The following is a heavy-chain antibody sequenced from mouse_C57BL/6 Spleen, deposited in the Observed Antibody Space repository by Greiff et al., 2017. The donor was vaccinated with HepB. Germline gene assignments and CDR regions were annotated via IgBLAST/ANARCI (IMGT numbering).Heavy chain of an antibody. V-gene: IGHV2-9-1*01. D-gene: IGHD2-3*01. CDR1: GFSLTSYA. CDR2: IWTGGGT. Sequence: VKLVESGPGLVAPSQSLSITCTVSGFSLTSYAISWVRQPPGKGLEWIGVIWTGGGTNYNSALKSRLSISKDNSKSQVFLKMNSLQTDDTARYYCARNYDGYFPYWGQGTSVTVSS. J-gene: IGHJ4*01. CDR3: ARNYDGYFPY.